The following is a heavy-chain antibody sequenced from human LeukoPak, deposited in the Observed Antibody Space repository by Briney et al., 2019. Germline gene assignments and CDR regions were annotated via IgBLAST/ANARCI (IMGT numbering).Heavy chain of an antibody. D-gene: IGHD3-10*01. V-gene: IGHV3-74*01. CDR2: INSDGSST. J-gene: IGHJ4*02. CDR3: ARGTVYYYGSGSYLSYFDY. CDR1: GFTFSSYW. Sequence: GGSLRLSCAASGFTFSSYWMHWVRQAPGKGLVWVSRINSDGSSTSYADSVKGRFTISRDNAKNTLYLQMNSLRAEDTAVYYCARGTVYYYGSGSYLSYFDYWGQGTLVTVSS.